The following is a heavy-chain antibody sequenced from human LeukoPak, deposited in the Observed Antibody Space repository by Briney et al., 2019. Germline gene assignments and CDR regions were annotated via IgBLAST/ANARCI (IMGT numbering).Heavy chain of an antibody. J-gene: IGHJ4*02. CDR2: IYYSGST. Sequence: ASETLSLTCTVSGGSISSSSYYWGWIRQPPGKGLEWIGSIYYSGSTYYNPSLKSRVTISVDTSKNQFSLKLSSVTAADTAVYYCAGIAVAGLLFDYWGQGTLVTVSS. CDR1: GGSISSSSYY. D-gene: IGHD6-19*01. CDR3: AGIAVAGLLFDY. V-gene: IGHV4-39*07.